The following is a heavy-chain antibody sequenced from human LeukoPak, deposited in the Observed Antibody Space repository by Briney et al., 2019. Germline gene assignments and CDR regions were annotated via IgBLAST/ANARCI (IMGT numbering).Heavy chain of an antibody. D-gene: IGHD1-26*01. J-gene: IGHJ4*02. CDR3: AKAHGGSYHSGID. V-gene: IGHV3-23*01. Sequence: RGSLRLSCAASGFTFTSYAMNWVRQAPGKGLEWVSGISGSGGSTYYADSVKGRFSISRDNSKNTLYLQLNSLRVEDTAEYYCAKAHGGSYHSGIDWGQGTLVIVSS. CDR2: ISGSGGST. CDR1: GFTFTSYA.